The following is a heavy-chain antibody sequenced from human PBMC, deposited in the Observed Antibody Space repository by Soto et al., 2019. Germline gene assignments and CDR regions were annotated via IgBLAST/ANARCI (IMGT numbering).Heavy chain of an antibody. D-gene: IGHD3-16*01. CDR2: IIPIFGTA. V-gene: IGHV1-69*12. CDR3: ACAWGRSSSDGMDV. CDR1: GGTFSSYA. Sequence: QVQLVQSGAEVKKPGSSVKVSCKASGGTFSSYAISWVRQAPGQGLECMGGIIPIFGTADYAQKFQGRVAIXAXAXXSPAYVELSRLRSEDTAVYYCACAWGRSSSDGMDVWGQGTTVTVSS. J-gene: IGHJ6*02.